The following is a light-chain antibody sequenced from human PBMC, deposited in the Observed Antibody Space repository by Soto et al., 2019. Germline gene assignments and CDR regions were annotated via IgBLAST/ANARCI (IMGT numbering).Light chain of an antibody. CDR2: EVN. CDR3: RSYGGSNNLL. J-gene: IGLJ2*01. Sequence: QSALTQPPSASGSPGQSVTISCTGTSNDVGAYNFISWYQQHPGKAPKLMIYEVNKRPSGVPDGFSGSKSGNTASLTVSGLQAEDEADYYCRSYGGSNNLLFGGGTKVTV. V-gene: IGLV2-8*01. CDR1: SNDVGAYNF.